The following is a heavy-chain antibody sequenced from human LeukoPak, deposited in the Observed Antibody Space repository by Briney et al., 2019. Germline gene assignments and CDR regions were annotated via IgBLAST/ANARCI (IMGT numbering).Heavy chain of an antibody. V-gene: IGHV3-30*03. D-gene: IGHD6-19*01. J-gene: IGHJ4*02. CDR2: ISYDGSDK. CDR1: GFTFNSCA. CDR3: AGGASSVGVAGTDDY. Sequence: PGGSLRLSCAASGFTFNSCAMHWVCQAPGKGLEWVAVISYDGSDKYYADSVKGRFTISRDNSKNTLYLQMNSLRTEDTAVYYCAGGASSVGVAGTDDYWGQGTLVTVSS.